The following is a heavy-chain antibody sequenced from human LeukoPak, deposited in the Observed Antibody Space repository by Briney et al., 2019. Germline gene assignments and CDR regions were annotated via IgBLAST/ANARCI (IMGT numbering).Heavy chain of an antibody. CDR1: GGSISSGGYY. J-gene: IGHJ4*02. D-gene: IGHD2-21*01. CDR3: ARHILNKGPFDY. Sequence: PSETLSLTCTVSGGSISSGGYYWSWIRQHPGKGLEWIGYIYYSGSTYYNPSLKSRVTISVDTSKNQFSLKLSSVTAADTAVYYCARHILNKGPFDYWGQGTLVTVSS. V-gene: IGHV4-31*03. CDR2: IYYSGST.